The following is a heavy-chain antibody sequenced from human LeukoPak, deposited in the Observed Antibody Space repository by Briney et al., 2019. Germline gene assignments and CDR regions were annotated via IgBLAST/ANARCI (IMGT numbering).Heavy chain of an antibody. D-gene: IGHD3-22*01. J-gene: IGHJ4*02. V-gene: IGHV4-59*01. Sequence: SETLSLTCTVSGGSISSYYWSWIRQPPGKGLEWIGYIYYSGSTNYNPSLKSRVTISVDTSKNQFSLKLSSVTAAGTAVYYCARNHYYDSSGYYGGFDYWGQGTLVTVSS. CDR1: GGSISSYY. CDR2: IYYSGST. CDR3: ARNHYYDSSGYYGGFDY.